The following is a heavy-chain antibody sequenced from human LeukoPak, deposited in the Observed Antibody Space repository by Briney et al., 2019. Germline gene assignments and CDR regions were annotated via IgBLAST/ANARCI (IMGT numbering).Heavy chain of an antibody. CDR1: GFTFSSYW. V-gene: IGHV3-7*01. D-gene: IGHD3-3*01. CDR3: ARDGTYYDFWSGFYWLDY. J-gene: IGHJ4*02. Sequence: GGSLRLSCAASGFTFSSYWMSWVRQAPGKGLEWVANIKQDGSEKYHVDSVKGRFTISRDNAKNSLYLQMNSLRAEDTAVYYCARDGTYYDFWSGFYWLDYWGQGTLVTVSS. CDR2: IKQDGSEK.